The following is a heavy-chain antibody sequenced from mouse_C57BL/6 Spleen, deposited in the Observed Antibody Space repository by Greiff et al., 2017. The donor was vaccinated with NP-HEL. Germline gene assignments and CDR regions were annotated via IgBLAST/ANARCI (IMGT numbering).Heavy chain of an antibody. CDR2: ISSGSSTI. CDR1: GFTFSDYG. Sequence: EVQLVESGGGLVKPGGSLKLSCAASGFTFSDYGMHWVRQAPEKGLEWVAYISSGSSTIYYADTVKGRFTISRDNAKNTLFLQMTSLRSEDTAMYYCARIYYSNDGDMDYWGQGTSVTVAS. J-gene: IGHJ4*01. V-gene: IGHV5-17*01. CDR3: ARIYYSNDGDMDY. D-gene: IGHD2-5*01.